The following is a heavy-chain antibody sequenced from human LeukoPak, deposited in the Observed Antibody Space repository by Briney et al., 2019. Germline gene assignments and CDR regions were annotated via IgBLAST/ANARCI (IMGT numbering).Heavy chain of an antibody. CDR3: ARDAKWLGWFDP. CDR1: GGSISSSSYY. D-gene: IGHD5-12*01. J-gene: IGHJ5*02. V-gene: IGHV4-39*07. CDR2: IYHSGST. Sequence: PSETLSLTCTVSGGSISSSSYYWGWIRQPPGKGLEWIGSIYHSGSTYYNSSLKSRVTISVDTSKNQFSLKLSSVTAADTAVYYCARDAKWLGWFDPWGQGTLVTVSS.